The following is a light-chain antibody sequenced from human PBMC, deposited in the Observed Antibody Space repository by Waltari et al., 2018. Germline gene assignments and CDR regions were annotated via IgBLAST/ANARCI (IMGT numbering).Light chain of an antibody. Sequence: QSALTQPASVSGSPGPSITIPCPGTSSDLGAYNYVSWYQQHPGKAPKPMIYDVTKRPSGVSNRFSGSKSGNTASLTISGLQAEDEADYYCSCIQLFGGGTKLTVL. CDR3: SCIQL. CDR1: SSDLGAYNY. J-gene: IGLJ3*02. CDR2: DVT. V-gene: IGLV2-14*03.